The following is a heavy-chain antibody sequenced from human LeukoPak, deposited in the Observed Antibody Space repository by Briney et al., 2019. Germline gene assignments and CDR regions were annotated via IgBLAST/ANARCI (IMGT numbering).Heavy chain of an antibody. CDR1: GFTFSNNG. CDR3: AISGSGWSFEY. J-gene: IGHJ4*02. V-gene: IGHV3-30*03. Sequence: GGSLRLSCAASGFTFSNNGMNWVRQAPGKGLEWVAFTSYDGNSKYYGDSVRGRFTISRDNSKNTLYLQVDSLRPEDTAVYYCAISGSGWSFEYWGQGTLVTVSS. D-gene: IGHD6-19*01. CDR2: TSYDGNSK.